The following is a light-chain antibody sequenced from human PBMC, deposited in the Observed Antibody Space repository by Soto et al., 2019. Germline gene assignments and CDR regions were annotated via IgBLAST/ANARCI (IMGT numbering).Light chain of an antibody. Sequence: EIVMTQSPLSLPVTPGEPASISCRSSQSLLHSSGYNYLHWYLQKPGQSPQLLIYLVSTRASGVXDXXSGTGSGIDFTLNISRVEAEDVGVYYCMQDLQTPYTFGQGTKLEIK. CDR1: QSLLHSSGYNY. CDR3: MQDLQTPYT. CDR2: LVS. J-gene: IGKJ2*01. V-gene: IGKV2-28*01.